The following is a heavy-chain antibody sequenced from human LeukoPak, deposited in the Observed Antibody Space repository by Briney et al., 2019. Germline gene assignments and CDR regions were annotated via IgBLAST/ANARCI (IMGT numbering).Heavy chain of an antibody. V-gene: IGHV3-21*01. J-gene: IGHJ4*02. CDR3: ARAITNYGYIFDY. CDR2: ISSSSSYI. D-gene: IGHD5-18*01. CDR1: GFTFSDYS. Sequence: PGGSLRLSCAASGFTFSDYSMNWVRQAPGKGLEWVSSISSSSSYIFYADSVRGRFTISRDNAKNSLSLQMNSLRAEDTAVYYCARAITNYGYIFDYWGQGTLVTVSS.